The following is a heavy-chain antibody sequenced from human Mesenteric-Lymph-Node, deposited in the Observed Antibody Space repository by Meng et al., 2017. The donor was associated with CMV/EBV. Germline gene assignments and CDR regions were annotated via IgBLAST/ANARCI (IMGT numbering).Heavy chain of an antibody. Sequence: ASVKVSCKASGYTFTSYGISWVRQAPGQGLEWMGWISAYNGNTNYAQKLQGRVTMTTDTSTSTAYMELRGLRSDDTAVYYCARDLSGEVAARTFDYWGQGTLVTVSS. CDR2: ISAYNGNT. CDR1: GYTFTSYG. D-gene: IGHD6-6*01. CDR3: ARDLSGEVAARTFDY. J-gene: IGHJ4*02. V-gene: IGHV1-18*01.